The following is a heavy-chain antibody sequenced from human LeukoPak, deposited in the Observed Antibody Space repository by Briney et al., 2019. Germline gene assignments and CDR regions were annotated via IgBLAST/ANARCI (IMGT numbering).Heavy chain of an antibody. Sequence: SGPTLVKPTQTLTLTCTFSGFSLSTSGVGVGWIRQPPGKALEWLALIYWNDDKRYSPSLKSRLTITKDTSKNQVVLTMTNMDPVDTATYYCAHSGTVTTPHDALDIWGQGRTLTVSS. J-gene: IGHJ3*02. CDR3: AHSGTVTTPHDALDI. D-gene: IGHD4-17*01. CDR1: GFSLSTSGVG. CDR2: IYWNDDK. V-gene: IGHV2-5*01.